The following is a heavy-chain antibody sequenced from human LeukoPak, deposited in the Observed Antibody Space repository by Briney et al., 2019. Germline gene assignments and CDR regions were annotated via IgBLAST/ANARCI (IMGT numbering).Heavy chain of an antibody. Sequence: GGSLTLSCAASGFTFSNAWMSWVRQAPGKGLEWVGRIKSKTDGGTIDYGAPVKGRFTISRDDSINTLYLQMSSLSLKTEDTAVYYCSTGPSPTHHFDSWGQGTLVTVSS. CDR1: GFTFSNAW. CDR2: IKSKTDGGTI. V-gene: IGHV3-15*01. CDR3: STGPSPTHHFDS. J-gene: IGHJ4*02.